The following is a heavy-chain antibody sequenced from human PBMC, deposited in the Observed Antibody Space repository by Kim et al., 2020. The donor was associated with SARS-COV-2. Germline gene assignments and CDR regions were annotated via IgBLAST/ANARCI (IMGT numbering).Heavy chain of an antibody. D-gene: IGHD6-13*01. Sequence: SETLSLTCTVSGGSISSGSYYWSWIRQPAGKGLEWIGRIYTSGSTNYNPSLKSRVTISVDTSKNQFSLKLSSVTAADTAVYYCARERGYSSSWPEPNFDYWGQGTLVTVSS. V-gene: IGHV4-61*02. J-gene: IGHJ4*02. CDR1: GGSISSGSYY. CDR3: ARERGYSSSWPEPNFDY. CDR2: IYTSGST.